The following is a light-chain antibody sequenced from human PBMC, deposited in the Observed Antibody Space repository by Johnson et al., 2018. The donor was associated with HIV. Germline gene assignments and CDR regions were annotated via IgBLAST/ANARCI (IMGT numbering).Light chain of an antibody. CDR3: GTWDSSLSAGGV. Sequence: LSCSGSSSNIGNNYVSWYQQLPGTAPKLLIYENNKRPSGIPDRFSGSKSGTSATLGITGLQTGDEADYYCGTWDSSLSAGGVFGTGTKVTVL. V-gene: IGLV1-51*02. CDR2: ENN. J-gene: IGLJ1*01. CDR1: SSNIGNNY.